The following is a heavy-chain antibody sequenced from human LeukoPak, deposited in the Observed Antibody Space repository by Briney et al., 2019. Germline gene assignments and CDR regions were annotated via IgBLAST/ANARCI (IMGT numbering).Heavy chain of an antibody. V-gene: IGHV3-11*03. CDR2: ISGRSSFT. CDR1: GFTFRDYY. Sequence: GGSLRLSCAASGFTFRDYYMSWIRQAPGKGLVWVSYISGRSSFTNYADSVKGRFTISRDNAKNSLYLQMNSLRAEDTAVYYCVRFGSGSHGVFDYWGPGTLVTVSS. D-gene: IGHD3-10*01. CDR3: VRFGSGSHGVFDY. J-gene: IGHJ4*02.